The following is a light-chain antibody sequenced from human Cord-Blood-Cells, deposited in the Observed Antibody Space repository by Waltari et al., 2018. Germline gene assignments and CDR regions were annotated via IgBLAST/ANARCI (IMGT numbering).Light chain of an antibody. CDR2: EVS. J-gene: IGLJ3*02. CDR1: STDAGGYNS. Sequence: QSALTQPPSASGSPGQSVTISCTGTSTDAGGYNSVSWYQQHPGKAPTLMIYEVSKRPSGVPDRFSGSKSGNTASLTVSGLQAEDEADYYCSSYAGSNNLVFGGGTKLTVL. CDR3: SSYAGSNNLV. V-gene: IGLV2-8*01.